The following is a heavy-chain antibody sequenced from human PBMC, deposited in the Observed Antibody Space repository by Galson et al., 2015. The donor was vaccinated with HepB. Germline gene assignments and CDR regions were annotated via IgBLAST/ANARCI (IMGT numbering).Heavy chain of an antibody. CDR1: GFTFSSYA. CDR2: ITGSGGRT. D-gene: IGHD5-18*01. V-gene: IGHV3-23*01. J-gene: IGHJ4*02. Sequence: SLRLSCAASGFTFSSYAMSWVRQAPGKGLEWVSFITGSGGRTYYADSVKGRFTISRDNSKNTLYLQMNSLRAEDTDVYYCAKDGDSYGPPRLDYWGQGTLVTVSS. CDR3: AKDGDSYGPPRLDY.